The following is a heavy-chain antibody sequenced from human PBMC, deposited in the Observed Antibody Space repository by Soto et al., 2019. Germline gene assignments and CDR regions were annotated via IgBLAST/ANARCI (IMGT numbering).Heavy chain of an antibody. Sequence: SVKVSCKASGGTFSSYAISWVRQAPGQGLEWMGGIIPIFGTANYAQKFQGRVTITADESTSTAYMELSSLRSEDTAVYYCARAVYCTTANCWDDFHYYNIDVWGQGTAVTVSS. J-gene: IGHJ6*02. CDR2: IIPIFGTA. CDR3: ARAVYCTTANCWDDFHYYNIDV. CDR1: GGTFSSYA. D-gene: IGHD2-2*01. V-gene: IGHV1-69*13.